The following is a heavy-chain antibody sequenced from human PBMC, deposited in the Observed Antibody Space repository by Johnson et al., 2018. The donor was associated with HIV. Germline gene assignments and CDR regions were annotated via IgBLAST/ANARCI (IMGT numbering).Heavy chain of an antibody. Sequence: QVQLVESGGGVVQPGRSLRLSCAASGFTFSSYAMHWVRQAPGKGLEWVAVISYDGSNKYYADSVKGRFTISRDNSEKPLYLQRNSLKAGDTAVYYCASLSDDAFDFWGQGTMVIVSS. V-gene: IGHV3-30*04. CDR2: ISYDGSNK. J-gene: IGHJ3*01. CDR3: ASLSDDAFDF. CDR1: GFTFSSYA.